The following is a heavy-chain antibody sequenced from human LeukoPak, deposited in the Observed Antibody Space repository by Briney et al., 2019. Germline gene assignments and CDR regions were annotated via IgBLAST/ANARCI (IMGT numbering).Heavy chain of an antibody. CDR1: GGSISSSSYY. V-gene: IGHV4-39*01. CDR3: ARHWGSSWYHPEDAFDI. Sequence: SETLSLTCTVSGGSISSSSYYWGWIRQPPGKGLEWIGSIYYSGNTYYNPSLKSRVTISVDTSKNQFSLKLSSVTAADTAVYYCARHWGSSWYHPEDAFDIWGQGTMVTVSS. D-gene: IGHD6-13*01. J-gene: IGHJ3*02. CDR2: IYYSGNT.